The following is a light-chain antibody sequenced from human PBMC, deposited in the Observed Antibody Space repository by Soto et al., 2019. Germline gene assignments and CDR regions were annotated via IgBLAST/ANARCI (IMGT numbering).Light chain of an antibody. CDR1: SGSIASNY. J-gene: IGLJ2*01. CDR2: EDN. Sequence: NFMLTQPHSVSESPGKTVTISCTRSSGSIASNYVQWYQQRPGSAPTPVIYEDNERPSGVPDRFSGSIDSSSNSASLTISGLKTDGEADYYWQFYHSGNVVFGGGTQLTVL. CDR3: QFYHSGNVV. V-gene: IGLV6-57*04.